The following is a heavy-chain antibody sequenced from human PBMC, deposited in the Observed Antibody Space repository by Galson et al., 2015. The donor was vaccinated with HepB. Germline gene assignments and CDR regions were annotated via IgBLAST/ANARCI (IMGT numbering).Heavy chain of an antibody. J-gene: IGHJ4*02. V-gene: IGHV3-33*01. CDR2: IWYDGSNE. CDR1: GFFFGSFG. CDR3: AREGLKGGAPDY. D-gene: IGHD1-26*01. Sequence: SLRLSCATSGFFFGSFGMHWVRQAPGKGLEWVAVIWYDGSNEYYGDSVKGRFTISRDNSKNTLFLQMNNLRGEDAAVYYCAREGLKGGAPDYWGQGTLATVSS.